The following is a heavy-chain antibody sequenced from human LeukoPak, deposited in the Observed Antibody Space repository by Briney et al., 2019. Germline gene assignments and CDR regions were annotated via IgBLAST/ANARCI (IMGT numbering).Heavy chain of an antibody. D-gene: IGHD3-10*01. Sequence: ASVKVSCKASGYTFTSYAMHWVRQAPGQRLEWMGWINAGNGNAKYSQKFQGRVTITRDTSASTAYMEPSSLRSEDTAVYYCARDYDYGSGSYILDYWGQGTLVTVSS. CDR3: ARDYDYGSGSYILDY. CDR2: INAGNGNA. V-gene: IGHV1-3*01. CDR1: GYTFTSYA. J-gene: IGHJ4*02.